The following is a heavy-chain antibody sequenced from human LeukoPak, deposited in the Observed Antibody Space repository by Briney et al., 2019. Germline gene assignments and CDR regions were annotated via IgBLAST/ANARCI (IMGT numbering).Heavy chain of an antibody. CDR3: ARDPGDY. Sequence: AGSLRLSCAVAGDTLSTISTDCDRHAPGKGLEWVSYISSSSSAIFYADSVKGRFTISRDNAKNSLYLQMNILRDEDTAVYFCARDPGDYWGQGTLVTVSS. CDR1: GDTLSTIS. CDR2: ISSSSSAI. V-gene: IGHV3-48*02. D-gene: IGHD3-10*01. J-gene: IGHJ4*02.